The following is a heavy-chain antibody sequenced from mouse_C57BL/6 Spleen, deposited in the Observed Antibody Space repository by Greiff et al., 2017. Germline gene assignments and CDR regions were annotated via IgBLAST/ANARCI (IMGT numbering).Heavy chain of an antibody. Sequence: QVQLQQPGAELVMPGASVKLSCKASGYTFTSYWMHWVKQRPGQGLEWIGEIDPSDSYTNYNQKFKGKSTLTVDKSSSTAYMQLSSLTSEDSAVYYCARSPYDLPAYWGQGTLVTVSA. CDR3: ARSPYDLPAY. V-gene: IGHV1-69*01. CDR1: GYTFTSYW. J-gene: IGHJ3*01. CDR2: IDPSDSYT. D-gene: IGHD2-3*01.